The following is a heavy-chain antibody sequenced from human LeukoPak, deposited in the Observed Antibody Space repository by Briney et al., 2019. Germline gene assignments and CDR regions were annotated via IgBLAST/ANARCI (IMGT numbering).Heavy chain of an antibody. CDR1: GYTFTSYY. Sequence: ASVKVSCKASGYTFTSYYMHWVRQAPGQGLEWMGIINPSGGSTSYAQKFQGRVTMTRDTSTSTAYMELRSLRSDDTAVYYCARRGLWFGEFESPYFDYWGQGTLVTVSS. D-gene: IGHD3-10*01. V-gene: IGHV1-46*01. CDR2: INPSGGST. J-gene: IGHJ4*02. CDR3: ARRGLWFGEFESPYFDY.